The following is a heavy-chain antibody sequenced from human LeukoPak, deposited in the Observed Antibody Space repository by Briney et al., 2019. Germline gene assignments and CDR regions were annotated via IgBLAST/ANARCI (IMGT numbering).Heavy chain of an antibody. CDR2: MNPNSGNT. V-gene: IGHV1-8*03. CDR3: ARVITMVRGVLLTEHFDY. J-gene: IGHJ4*02. D-gene: IGHD3-10*01. Sequence: ASVKVSCKASGYTFTSYDINWVRQATGQGLEWMGWMNPNSGNTGYAQKFQGRVTITRNTSISTAYMELSSLRSEDTAVYYCARVITMVRGVLLTEHFDYWGQGTLVTVSS. CDR1: GYTFTSYD.